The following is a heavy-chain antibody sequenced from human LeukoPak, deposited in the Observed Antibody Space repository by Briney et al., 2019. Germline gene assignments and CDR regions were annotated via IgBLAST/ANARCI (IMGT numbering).Heavy chain of an antibody. V-gene: IGHV4-34*01. D-gene: IGHD3-22*01. CDR1: GESLSGNY. Sequence: SETLSLTCAVYGESLSGNYWSWIRQPPGKGLEWIGEINDIGSTYYNPSLKSRVTISVDTSKNQFSLKLSSVTAADTAVYYCARESTMIVVVIDAFDIWGQGTMVTVSS. CDR3: ARESTMIVVVIDAFDI. J-gene: IGHJ3*02. CDR2: INDIGST.